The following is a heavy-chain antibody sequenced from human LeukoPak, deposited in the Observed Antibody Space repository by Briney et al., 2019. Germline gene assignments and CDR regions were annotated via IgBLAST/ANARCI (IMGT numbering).Heavy chain of an antibody. J-gene: IGHJ4*02. CDR2: ISSSGATT. CDR3: AKDRGYCSSTRCYALHYFDY. CDR1: GFTCSDYY. Sequence: GGSLRLSCAASGFTCSDYYMSWIRQAPGKGLQWISYISSSGATTYYADSVKGRFAISRDNTKNSLYLQMNSLRAEDTAVYYCAKDRGYCSSTRCYALHYFDYWGQGTLVTVSS. V-gene: IGHV3-11*01. D-gene: IGHD2-2*01.